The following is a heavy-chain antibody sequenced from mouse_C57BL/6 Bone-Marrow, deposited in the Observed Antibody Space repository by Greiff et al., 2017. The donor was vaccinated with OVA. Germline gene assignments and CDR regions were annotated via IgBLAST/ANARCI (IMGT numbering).Heavy chain of an antibody. CDR2: ISYSGST. Sequence: EVQLQQSGPGLAKPSQTLSLTCSVPGYSITSDYWNWIRKFPGNKLEYMGYISYSGSTYYNPSPKSRISITRDTSKNQYYLQLNSVTTDDTATYYCARWNPYDYDAMDYWGQGTSVTVSS. J-gene: IGHJ4*01. V-gene: IGHV3-8*01. CDR3: ARWNPYDYDAMDY. D-gene: IGHD6-5*01. CDR1: GYSITSDY.